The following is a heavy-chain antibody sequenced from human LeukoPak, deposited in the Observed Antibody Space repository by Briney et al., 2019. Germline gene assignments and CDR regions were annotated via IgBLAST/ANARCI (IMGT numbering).Heavy chain of an antibody. Sequence: SETLSLTCAVSGGSFSGYSWNWIRQSPGKGLEWIGEINQSGSTKNNPSLKSRDNISIDTSKSQFSMRLNSVTAADTALHCCARCDSGGWFFDSWGQGALVTVSS. V-gene: IGHV4-34*04. CDR3: ARCDSGGWFFDS. CDR1: GGSFSGYS. D-gene: IGHD6-19*01. CDR2: INQSGST. J-gene: IGHJ5*01.